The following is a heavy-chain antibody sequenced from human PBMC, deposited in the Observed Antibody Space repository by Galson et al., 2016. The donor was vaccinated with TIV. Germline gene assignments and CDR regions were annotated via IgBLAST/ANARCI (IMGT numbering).Heavy chain of an antibody. CDR1: GFTFSNFW. Sequence: SLRLSCAASGFTFSNFWMHWVRQVPGKGLVWVSRIKIDGSRTDYVDSVKGRFTISRDNVKNTVYLQMDSLRAEDTAVYYCARELRQDAFDIWGQGTMVTVSS. CDR2: IKIDGSRT. V-gene: IGHV3-74*01. J-gene: IGHJ3*02. D-gene: IGHD6-25*01. CDR3: ARELRQDAFDI.